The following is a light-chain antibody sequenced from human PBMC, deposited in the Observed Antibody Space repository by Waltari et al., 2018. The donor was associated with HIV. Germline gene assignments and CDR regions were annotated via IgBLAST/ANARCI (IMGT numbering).Light chain of an antibody. CDR2: WAS. Sequence: DIVMTQSPDALAVSLGERAAIHCTSSPSILYNSNHKNYLVWYQQRPGQPPKVLISWASTRESGVPDRFSGSGSGTHFTLAINGLQAEDVAVYYCQQYYSIPITFGQGTRLDIK. J-gene: IGKJ5*01. CDR1: PSILYNSNHKNY. CDR3: QQYYSIPIT. V-gene: IGKV4-1*01.